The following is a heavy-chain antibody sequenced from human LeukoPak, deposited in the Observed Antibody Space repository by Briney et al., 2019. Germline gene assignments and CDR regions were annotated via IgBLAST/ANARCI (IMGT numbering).Heavy chain of an antibody. J-gene: IGHJ4*02. Sequence: GASVKVSCKASGYTFTGYYMHWVRQAPGQGLEWMGWINPNSGGTNYAQKFQGRVTMTRDTSISTAYMELSRLRSDDTAVYYCARSRYYYDSSGYYYKGIYYFDYWGQGTLVTVSS. V-gene: IGHV1-2*02. CDR2: INPNSGGT. D-gene: IGHD3-22*01. CDR1: GYTFTGYY. CDR3: ARSRYYYDSSGYYYKGIYYFDY.